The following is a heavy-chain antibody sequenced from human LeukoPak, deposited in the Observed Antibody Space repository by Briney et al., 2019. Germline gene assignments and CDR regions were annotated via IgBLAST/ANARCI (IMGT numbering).Heavy chain of an antibody. CDR3: AKDLSPFYDSSGYFDS. Sequence: PGGSLRLSCAASGFTFSSYAMSWVRRAPGKGLEWVSAISGRGIKTLYADSVKGRFTISRDNSRSTVFLQMNSLRAEDTAVYYCAKDLSPFYDSSGYFDSWGQGTLVTVSS. CDR2: ISGRGIKT. J-gene: IGHJ4*02. D-gene: IGHD3-22*01. CDR1: GFTFSSYA. V-gene: IGHV3-23*01.